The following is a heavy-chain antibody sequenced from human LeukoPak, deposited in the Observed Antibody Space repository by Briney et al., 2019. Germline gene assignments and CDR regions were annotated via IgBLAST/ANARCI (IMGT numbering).Heavy chain of an antibody. Sequence: ASVKVSCKASGYTFTGYYMHWVRQAPGQGLEWMGWINPNSGGTNYAQKFQGRVTMTRDTSISTAYMELSRLRSDDTAVYYCARRSVVPAAPIDYWGQGTLVTVSS. CDR1: GYTFTGYY. D-gene: IGHD2-2*01. V-gene: IGHV1-2*02. CDR3: ARRSVVPAAPIDY. J-gene: IGHJ4*02. CDR2: INPNSGGT.